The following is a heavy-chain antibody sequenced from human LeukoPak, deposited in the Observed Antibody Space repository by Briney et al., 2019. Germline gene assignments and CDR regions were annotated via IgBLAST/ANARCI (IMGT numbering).Heavy chain of an antibody. CDR3: ARIQTGDFDY. CDR1: GFTFSSYE. J-gene: IGHJ4*02. CDR2: ISSSGSTI. Sequence: GGSLRLSCAASGFTFSSYEMNWVRQAPGKGLEWVSYISSSGSTIYYADSVKGRFTNSRDNAKNSLYLQMNSLRAEDTAVYYCARIQTGDFDYWGQGTLVTVSS. D-gene: IGHD7-27*01. V-gene: IGHV3-48*03.